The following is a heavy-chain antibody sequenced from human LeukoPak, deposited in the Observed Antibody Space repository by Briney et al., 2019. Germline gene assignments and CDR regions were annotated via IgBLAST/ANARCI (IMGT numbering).Heavy chain of an antibody. Sequence: GGSLRLSCAASGFTFADYGMSWVRQAPGKGLEWVSGLNGNGGSRTGYADSVKGRFTISRDNAKNSLYLQMNSLRAEDTALYYCAKDKYDILTAELDPWGQGTLVTVSS. CDR3: AKDKYDILTAELDP. CDR2: LNGNGGSRT. D-gene: IGHD3-9*01. V-gene: IGHV3-20*04. CDR1: GFTFADYG. J-gene: IGHJ5*02.